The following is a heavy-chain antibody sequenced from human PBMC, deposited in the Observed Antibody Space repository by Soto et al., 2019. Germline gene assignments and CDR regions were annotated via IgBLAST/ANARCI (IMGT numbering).Heavy chain of an antibody. Sequence: PSETPSLTCAVYGGSISRRGYSWRWFRQPPGKGLEWIGYIYHSGSTYYNPSLKSRVTISVDRSKNQFSLKLSSVTAADTAVYYCARAHSLRYIDYSGQAPLVTVSS. CDR2: IYHSGST. CDR1: GGSISRRGYS. J-gene: IGHJ4*02. V-gene: IGHV4-30-2*01. D-gene: IGHD2-15*01. CDR3: ARAHSLRYIDY.